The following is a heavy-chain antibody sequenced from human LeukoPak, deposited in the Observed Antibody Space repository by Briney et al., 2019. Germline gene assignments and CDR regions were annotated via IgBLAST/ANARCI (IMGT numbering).Heavy chain of an antibody. J-gene: IGHJ4*02. CDR1: GFTFSSDG. V-gene: IGHV3-30*18. Sequence: GGSLSLSCAASGFTFSSDGMHWVRQAPGKGLGWVAVISYHGSNKYYADSVKGRFTISRDNSKNTLYLQMNSLRAEDTAMYYCAKGHSSGWYYFDYWGQGTLVTVSS. D-gene: IGHD6-19*01. CDR3: AKGHSSGWYYFDY. CDR2: ISYHGSNK.